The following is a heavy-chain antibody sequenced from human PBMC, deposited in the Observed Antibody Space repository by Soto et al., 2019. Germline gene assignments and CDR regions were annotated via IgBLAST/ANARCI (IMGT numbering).Heavy chain of an antibody. CDR2: IYPGDSDT. Sequence: GESLKISCKGSGYSFTSYWIGWVRQMPGKGLEWMGIIYPGDSDTRYSPSFQGQVTISADKSISTAYLQWSSLKASGTAMYYCARQLGARYCSSTSCYSNWFDPWGQGTLVTVSS. CDR1: GYSFTSYW. J-gene: IGHJ5*02. D-gene: IGHD2-2*01. CDR3: ARQLGARYCSSTSCYSNWFDP. V-gene: IGHV5-51*01.